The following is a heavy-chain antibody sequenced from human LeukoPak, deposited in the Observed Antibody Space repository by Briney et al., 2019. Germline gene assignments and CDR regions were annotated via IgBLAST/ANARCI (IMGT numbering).Heavy chain of an antibody. CDR3: ARRNVVGATTFFDY. V-gene: IGHV3-74*01. CDR2: INSDGSST. D-gene: IGHD1-26*01. J-gene: IGHJ4*02. CDR1: GFTFSSYA. Sequence: GGSLRLSCAASGFTFSSYAMSWVRQAPGKGLVWVSRINSDGSSTSYADSVKGRFTISRDNAKNTLYLQMNSLRAEDTAVYYCARRNVVGATTFFDYWGQGTLVTVSS.